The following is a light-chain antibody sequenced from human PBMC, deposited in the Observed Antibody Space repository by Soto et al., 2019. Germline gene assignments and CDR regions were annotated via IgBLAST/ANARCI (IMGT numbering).Light chain of an antibody. J-gene: IGKJ1*01. V-gene: IGKV1-6*01. CDR2: AAS. CDR3: LQHSSYPWT. Sequence: AIQMTQSPSSLSASVGDRVTITCRASQDIRYGLSWYQQKPGKAPKLLIYAASSLQRGVTSRFSGSGSGTDFTLTISSLQPEDFATYSCLQHSSYPWTFGQGTKVDIK. CDR1: QDIRYG.